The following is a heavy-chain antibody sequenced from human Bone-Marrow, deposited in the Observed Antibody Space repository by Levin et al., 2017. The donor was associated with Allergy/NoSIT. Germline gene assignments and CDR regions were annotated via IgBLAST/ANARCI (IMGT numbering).Heavy chain of an antibody. CDR1: GFTFSSYW. J-gene: IGHJ4*02. D-gene: IGHD6-19*01. CDR2: INSDGSST. Sequence: GGSLRLSCAASGFTFSSYWMHWVRQVPGRGLVWVSRINSDGSSTSYADSVKGRFTISRDNAKNTLYLQMNSLRAEDTAVYYCARDKEWLVLGDWGQGTLVTVSS. V-gene: IGHV3-74*01. CDR3: ARDKEWLVLGD.